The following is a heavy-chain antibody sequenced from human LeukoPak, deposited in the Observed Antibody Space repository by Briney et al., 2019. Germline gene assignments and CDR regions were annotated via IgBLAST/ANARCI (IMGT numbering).Heavy chain of an antibody. D-gene: IGHD3-10*01. J-gene: IGHJ4*02. CDR1: GFTFSRYA. CDR2: ISYDGSNE. V-gene: IGHV3-30-3*01. Sequence: GRSLRLSCAASGFTFSRYAMHWVRQAPGKGLEWVAVISYDGSNEYYAESVKGRFTISRDSSENTLYLEVNSLRVEDTAVYYCARVGYYSSGPFSYFDYWGQGTLVTVSS. CDR3: ARVGYYSSGPFSYFDY.